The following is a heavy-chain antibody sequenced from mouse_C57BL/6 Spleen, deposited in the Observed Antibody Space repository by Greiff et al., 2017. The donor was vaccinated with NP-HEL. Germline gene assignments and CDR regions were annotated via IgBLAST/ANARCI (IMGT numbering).Heavy chain of an antibody. V-gene: IGHV3-6*01. CDR3: ARGGYYGSSYDYFDY. CDR1: GYSITSGYY. J-gene: IGHJ2*01. D-gene: IGHD1-1*01. Sequence: EVQLQQSGPGLVKPSQSLSLTCSVTGYSITSGYYWNWIRQFPGNKLEWMGYISYDGSNNYNPSLKNRISITRDTTKNQFFLKLNSVTTEDTATYYCARGGYYGSSYDYFDYWGQGTTLTVSS. CDR2: ISYDGSN.